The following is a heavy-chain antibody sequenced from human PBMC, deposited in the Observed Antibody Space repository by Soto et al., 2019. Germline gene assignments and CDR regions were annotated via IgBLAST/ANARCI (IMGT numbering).Heavy chain of an antibody. D-gene: IGHD3-9*01. Sequence: SETLSLTCTVSGGSISSYYWSWIRQPPGKGLEWIGYIYYSGSTNYNPSLKSRVTISVDTSKNQFSLKLSSVTAADTAVYYCASIKGLRYFDWLLVGGGWFDPWGQGTLVTVS. J-gene: IGHJ5*02. CDR3: ASIKGLRYFDWLLVGGGWFDP. CDR2: IYYSGST. CDR1: GGSISSYY. V-gene: IGHV4-59*01.